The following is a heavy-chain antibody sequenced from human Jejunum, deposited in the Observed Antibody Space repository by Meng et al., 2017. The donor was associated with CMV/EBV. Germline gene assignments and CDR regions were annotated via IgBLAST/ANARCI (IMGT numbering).Heavy chain of an antibody. V-gene: IGHV3-23*03. CDR1: A. D-gene: IGHD3-22*01. Sequence: AMSWVRQAPGKGLEWVSVIYSGGSSTYYADSVKGRFTISRDNSKNTLYLQMNSLRAEDTAVYYCAKDAGFGYDSSGYYYVDAFDIWGQGTMVTVSS. CDR3: AKDAGFGYDSSGYYYVDAFDI. J-gene: IGHJ3*02. CDR2: IYSGGSST.